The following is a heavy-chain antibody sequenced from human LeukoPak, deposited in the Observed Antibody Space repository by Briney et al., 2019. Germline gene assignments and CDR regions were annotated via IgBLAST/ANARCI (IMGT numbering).Heavy chain of an antibody. D-gene: IGHD6-13*01. Sequence: PGGSLRLSCAASGFTLSSYDMHWVRHATGKGLEWVSAIGTAGDTYYPGSVKGRFTISRENAKNSLYLQMNSLRAGDTAVYYCARVGQQLAFDYWGQGTLVTVSS. CDR1: GFTLSSYD. J-gene: IGHJ4*02. V-gene: IGHV3-13*01. CDR3: ARVGQQLAFDY. CDR2: IGTAGDT.